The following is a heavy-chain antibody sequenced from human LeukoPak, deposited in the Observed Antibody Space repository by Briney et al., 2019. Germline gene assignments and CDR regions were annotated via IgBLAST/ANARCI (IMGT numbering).Heavy chain of an antibody. J-gene: IGHJ4*02. D-gene: IGHD6-19*01. CDR2: VPFDGIKK. Sequence: PGGSLRLSCAASRFTFSTSGMHWVRQAPVKGLEWVAYVPFDGIKKFYADSVRGRFTISRDNSKNTLYLQLNSLRPDDTAVYYCARDRPHSSGWGTPADFWGQGTLVTVSS. CDR1: RFTFSTSG. CDR3: ARDRPHSSGWGTPADF. V-gene: IGHV3-30*02.